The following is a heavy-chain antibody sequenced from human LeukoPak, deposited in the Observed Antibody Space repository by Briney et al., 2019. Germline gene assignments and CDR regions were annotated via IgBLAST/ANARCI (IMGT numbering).Heavy chain of an antibody. D-gene: IGHD3-22*01. J-gene: IGHJ4*02. Sequence: GESLRLSCAASGFTFSSYAMSWVRQAPGKGLEWVSAISGSGGSTYYADSVKGRFTISRDNSKNTLYLQMNSLRAEGTAVYYCAKDGYYYDSSGYYYSVDYWGQGTLVTVSS. CDR1: GFTFSSYA. CDR3: AKDGYYYDSSGYYYSVDY. CDR2: ISGSGGST. V-gene: IGHV3-23*01.